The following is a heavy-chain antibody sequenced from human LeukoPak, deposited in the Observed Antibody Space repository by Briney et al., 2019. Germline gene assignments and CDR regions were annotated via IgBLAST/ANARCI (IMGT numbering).Heavy chain of an antibody. Sequence: ASVKVSCKASGYTFTSYDINWMRQATGQEPEWMGWINPNTGKTGYAQKFQGRVTITRDTSINTAYMELSSLRSEDTAVYYCAKHYQTTFDYWAREPWSLSPQ. V-gene: IGHV1-8*03. CDR1: GYTFTSYD. CDR2: INPNTGKT. J-gene: IGHJ4*02. D-gene: IGHD1-14*01. CDR3: AKHYQTTFDY.